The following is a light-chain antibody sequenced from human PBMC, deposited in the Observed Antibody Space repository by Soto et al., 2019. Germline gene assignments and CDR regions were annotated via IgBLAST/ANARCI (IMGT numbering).Light chain of an antibody. Sequence: DIQMTHSPSTLSASVGDRVTITCRASQSISSWLAWYQQKPGKAPNLLIYDASTLERGVPSRFSGGGSGAEFTLTISSLQPDDFATYYCQQYNSFPLTFGGGTKVDIK. CDR1: QSISSW. V-gene: IGKV1-5*01. J-gene: IGKJ4*01. CDR2: DAS. CDR3: QQYNSFPLT.